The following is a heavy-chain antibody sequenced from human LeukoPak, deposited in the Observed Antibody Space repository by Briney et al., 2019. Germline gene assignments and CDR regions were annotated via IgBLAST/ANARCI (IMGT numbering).Heavy chain of an antibody. Sequence: SVKVSCKASGGTFSSYAISWVRQAPGQGLEWMGRTIPILGIANYAQKFQGRVTITADKSTSTAYMELSSLRSEDTAVYYCARGGGRITGTTFDYWGQGTLVTVSS. J-gene: IGHJ4*02. CDR2: TIPILGIA. CDR1: GGTFSSYA. D-gene: IGHD1-20*01. V-gene: IGHV1-69*04. CDR3: ARGGGRITGTTFDY.